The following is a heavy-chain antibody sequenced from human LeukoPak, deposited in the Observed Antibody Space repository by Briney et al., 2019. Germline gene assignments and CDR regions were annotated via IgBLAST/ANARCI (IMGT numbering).Heavy chain of an antibody. CDR2: TYYSGST. V-gene: IGHV4-59*01. J-gene: IGHJ5*02. Sequence: SETLSLTCTVSGGSISSYYWSWIRQPPGKGLEWIGYTYYSGSTNYNPSLKSRVTISVDTSKNQFSLKLSSVTAADTAVYYCARENKGFGELYNWFDPWGQGTLVTVSS. CDR1: GGSISSYY. D-gene: IGHD3-10*01. CDR3: ARENKGFGELYNWFDP.